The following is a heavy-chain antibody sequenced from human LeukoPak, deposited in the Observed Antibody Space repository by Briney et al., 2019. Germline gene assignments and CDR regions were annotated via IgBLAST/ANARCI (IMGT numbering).Heavy chain of an antibody. J-gene: IGHJ3*02. CDR3: ARGSYYDRSRAFDI. CDR2: IYYSGST. V-gene: IGHV4-59*12. D-gene: IGHD3-22*01. Sequence: SETLSLTCTVSGGSISSNYWSWIRQPPGKGLEWIGYIYYSGSTNYNPSLKSRVTISVDTSKNQFSLKLSSVTAADTAVYYCARGSYYDRSRAFDIWGQGTMVTVSS. CDR1: GGSISSNY.